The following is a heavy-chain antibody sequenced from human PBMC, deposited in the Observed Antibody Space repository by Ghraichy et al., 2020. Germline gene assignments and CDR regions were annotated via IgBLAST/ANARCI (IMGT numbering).Heavy chain of an antibody. CDR2: ISAYNGNT. CDR3: ARDPERLPNSVVAEAGGMDV. Sequence: ASVKVSCKASGYTFTSYGISWVRQAPGQGLEWMGWISAYNGNTNYAQKLQGRVTMTTDTSTSTAYMELRSLRSDDTAVYYCARDPERLPNSVVAEAGGMDVWGQGTTVTVSS. D-gene: IGHD4-23*01. CDR1: GYTFTSYG. V-gene: IGHV1-18*01. J-gene: IGHJ6*02.